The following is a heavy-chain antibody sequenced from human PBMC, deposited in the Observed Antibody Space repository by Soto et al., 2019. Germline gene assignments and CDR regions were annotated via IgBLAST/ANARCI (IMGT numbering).Heavy chain of an antibody. CDR3: ARDYFKVGLRNTMIVVGPI. J-gene: IGHJ3*02. D-gene: IGHD3-22*01. CDR1: GFTFSSYA. Sequence: QVQLVESGGGVVQPGRSLRLSCAASGFTFSSYAMHWVRQAPGKGLEWVAVISYDGSNKYYADSVKGRFTISRDNSKNTLYLQMNSLRAEDTAVYYYARDYFKVGLRNTMIVVGPIWGQGTMVTVSS. V-gene: IGHV3-30-3*01. CDR2: ISYDGSNK.